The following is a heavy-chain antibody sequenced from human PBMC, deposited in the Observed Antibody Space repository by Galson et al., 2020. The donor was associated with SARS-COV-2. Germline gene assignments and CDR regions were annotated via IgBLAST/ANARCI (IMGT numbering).Heavy chain of an antibody. Sequence: TGGYLRLSCAASGFNFSSYAMHWVRQAPGKGLEWVAVISYDGSNKYYADSVKGRFTISRDNSKNTLYLQMNSLRAEDTAVYYCARDWGYCSSTSCRYRYYYYGMDVWGQGTTVTVSS. D-gene: IGHD2-2*01. V-gene: IGHV3-30-3*01. J-gene: IGHJ6*02. CDR1: GFNFSSYA. CDR3: ARDWGYCSSTSCRYRYYYYGMDV. CDR2: ISYDGSNK.